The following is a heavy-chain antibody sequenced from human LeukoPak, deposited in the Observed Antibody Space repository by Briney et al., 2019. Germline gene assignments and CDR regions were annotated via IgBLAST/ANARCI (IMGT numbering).Heavy chain of an antibody. CDR2: IYYSGST. CDR1: GGSISSGDYY. D-gene: IGHD3-22*01. J-gene: IGHJ4*02. V-gene: IGHV4-30-4*01. CDR3: ASSYYYDSSGSHFDY. Sequence: SETLSPTCTVSGGSISSGDYYWSWIRQPPGKGLEWIGYIYYSGSTYYNPSLKSRVTISVDTSKNQFSLKLSSVTAADTAVYYCASSYYYDSSGSHFDYWGQGTLVTVSS.